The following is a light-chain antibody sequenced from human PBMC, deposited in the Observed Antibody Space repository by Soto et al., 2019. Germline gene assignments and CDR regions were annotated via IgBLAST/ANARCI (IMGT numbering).Light chain of an antibody. CDR3: QQRSNWPLT. J-gene: IGKJ4*01. CDR2: DAS. CDR1: QSVSSY. V-gene: IGKV3-11*01. Sequence: EIVLTQSPATLSLSPGERATLSCRASQSVSSYLACYQQKPGQAPRLLIYDASNRATCIPARFSGSGSGTDFTLTISSLEPEDFAVYYCQQRSNWPLTFGGGTKVEIK.